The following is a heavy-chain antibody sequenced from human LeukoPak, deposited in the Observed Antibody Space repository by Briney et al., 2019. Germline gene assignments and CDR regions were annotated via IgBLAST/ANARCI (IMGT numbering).Heavy chain of an antibody. CDR1: GYSFTSYW. V-gene: IGHV5-51*01. Sequence: GESLKISCKGSGYSFTSYWIGWVRQMPGKGLEWMGIIYPGDSDTRYSPSFQGQVTTSADKSISTAYLQWSSLKASDTAMYYCARHPIVGATPHWFDPWGQGTLVTVSS. CDR2: IYPGDSDT. CDR3: ARHPIVGATPHWFDP. J-gene: IGHJ5*02. D-gene: IGHD1-26*01.